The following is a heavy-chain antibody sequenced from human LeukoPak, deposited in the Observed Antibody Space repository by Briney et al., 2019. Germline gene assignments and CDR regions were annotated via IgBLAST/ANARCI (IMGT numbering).Heavy chain of an antibody. D-gene: IGHD3-10*01. V-gene: IGHV3-33*01. J-gene: IGHJ6*04. Sequence: GGSLRLSCAASGFTFSSYGMHWVRQAPGKGLEWVAVMWYDGSNKYYADSVKGRFTISRDNSKNTLYLQMNSLRAEDTAVYYCARVETEVLWFGELSYPYGMDVWGKGTTVTVSS. CDR2: MWYDGSNK. CDR3: ARVETEVLWFGELSYPYGMDV. CDR1: GFTFSSYG.